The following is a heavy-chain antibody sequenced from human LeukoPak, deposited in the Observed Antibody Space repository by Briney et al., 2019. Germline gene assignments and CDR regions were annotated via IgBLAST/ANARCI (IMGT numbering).Heavy chain of an antibody. J-gene: IGHJ3*02. CDR3: ARVHLRKGAFDI. CDR2: MNPNSGNT. Sequence: ASVKVSCKASGYTFTSYGISWVRQATGQGLEWMGWMNPNSGNTGYAQKFQGRVTVTRNTSISTAYMELSSLRSEDTAVYYCARVHLRKGAFDIWGQGTMVTVSS. V-gene: IGHV1-8*02. CDR1: GYTFTSYG.